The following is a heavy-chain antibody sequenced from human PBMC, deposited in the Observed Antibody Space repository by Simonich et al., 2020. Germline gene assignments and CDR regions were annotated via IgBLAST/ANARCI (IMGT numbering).Heavy chain of an antibody. CDR3: AKRSGVSITGTFDY. J-gene: IGHJ4*02. V-gene: IGHV3-23*04. D-gene: IGHD1-7*01. CDR1: GFTFSSYA. Sequence: EVQLVESGGGLVQPGGSLRLSCAASGFTFSSYAMSWVRQAPGKGLGWVSGIVVRGGSTYYANPVKGRLTISRDNSKNTLYLQMNSLRAEDTAVYYCAKRSGVSITGTFDYWGQGTLVTVSS. CDR2: IVVRGGST.